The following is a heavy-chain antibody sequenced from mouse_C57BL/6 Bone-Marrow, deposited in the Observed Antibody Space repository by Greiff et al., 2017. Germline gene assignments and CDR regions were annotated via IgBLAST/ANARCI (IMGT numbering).Heavy chain of an antibody. CDR2: IYPGSGNT. Sequence: QVQLQQPGPELVKPGASVKISCKASGYSFTSYYIHWVKQRPGQGLEWIGWIYPGSGNTKYNEKFKGKATLTADTASSTAYMQLSSLTSEDSAVYCCARQLGQGPVAYWGQGTLVTVSA. CDR1: GYSFTSYY. CDR3: ARQLGQGPVAY. J-gene: IGHJ3*01. V-gene: IGHV1-66*01. D-gene: IGHD4-1*02.